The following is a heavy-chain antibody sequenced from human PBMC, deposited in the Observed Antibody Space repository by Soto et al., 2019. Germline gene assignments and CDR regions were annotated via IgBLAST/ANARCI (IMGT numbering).Heavy chain of an antibody. CDR2: IDAGNGNT. D-gene: IGHD2-15*01. J-gene: IGHJ4*02. V-gene: IGHV1-3*01. CDR3: ARGPGGPDGPGDY. CDR1: GYTFTSYA. Sequence: QVQLVQSGAEVKKPGASVKVSCKASGYTFTSYAMHWVRQAPGQRLEWMGWIDAGNGNTKYSQKFQGRVTITRDTSASTAYMELSSLRSEDTAVYYCARGPGGPDGPGDYWGQGTLVTVSS.